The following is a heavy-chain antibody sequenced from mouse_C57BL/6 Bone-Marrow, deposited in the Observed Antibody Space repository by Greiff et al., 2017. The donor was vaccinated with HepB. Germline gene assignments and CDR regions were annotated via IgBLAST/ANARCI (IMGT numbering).Heavy chain of an antibody. CDR1: GYTFTNYW. Sequence: QVQLQQPGAELVRPGTSVKMSCKASGYTFTNYWIGWAKQRPGHGLEWIGDIYPGGGYTNYNEKFKGKATLTADKSSSTAYMQFSSLTSEDSAIYYCARDTEYWAMGYWGQGTSVTVSS. CDR3: ARDTEYWAMGY. CDR2: IYPGGGYT. D-gene: IGHD5-2*01. V-gene: IGHV1-63*01. J-gene: IGHJ4*01.